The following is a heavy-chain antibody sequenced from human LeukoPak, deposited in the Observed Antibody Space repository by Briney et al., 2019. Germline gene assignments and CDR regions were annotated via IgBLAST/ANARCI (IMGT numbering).Heavy chain of an antibody. CDR2: ISSNGGST. V-gene: IGHV3-64*01. D-gene: IGHD6-13*01. J-gene: IGHJ3*02. Sequence: GSLRLSCAASGFTFSSYWMHWVRQAPGKGLEYVSAISSNGGSTYYANSVKGRFTISRDNSKNTLYLQMGSLRAEDMAVYYCARDGTAADNAFDIWGQGTMVTVSS. CDR1: GFTFSSYW. CDR3: ARDGTAADNAFDI.